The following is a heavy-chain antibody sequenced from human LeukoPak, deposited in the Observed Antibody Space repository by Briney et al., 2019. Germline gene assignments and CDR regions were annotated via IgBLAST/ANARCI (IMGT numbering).Heavy chain of an antibody. V-gene: IGHV4-61*02. CDR1: GGSISSGSYY. CDR2: IYTSGST. D-gene: IGHD6-19*01. Sequence: NPSETLSLTXTVSGGSISSGSYYRSWIRQPAGKGLEWIGRIYTSGSTNYNPSLKSRVTISVDTSKNQFSLKLSSVTAADTAVYYCARDPYSSGWTFDYWGQGTLVTVSS. CDR3: ARDPYSSGWTFDY. J-gene: IGHJ4*02.